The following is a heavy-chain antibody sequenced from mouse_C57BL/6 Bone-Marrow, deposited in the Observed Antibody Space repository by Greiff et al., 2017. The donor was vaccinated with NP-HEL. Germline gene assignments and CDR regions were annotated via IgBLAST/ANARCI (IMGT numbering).Heavy chain of an antibody. J-gene: IGHJ1*03. V-gene: IGHV5-4*01. CDR1: GFTFSSYA. CDR3: AREDYYGSLLYWYFDV. D-gene: IGHD1-1*01. CDR2: ISDGGSYT. Sequence: EVQLVESGGGLVKPGGSLKLSCAASGFTFSSYAMSWVRQTPEKRLEWVATISDGGSYTYYPDNVKGRFTISRDNAKNNLYLQMSHLKSEDTAMYYCAREDYYGSLLYWYFDVWGTGTTVTVSS.